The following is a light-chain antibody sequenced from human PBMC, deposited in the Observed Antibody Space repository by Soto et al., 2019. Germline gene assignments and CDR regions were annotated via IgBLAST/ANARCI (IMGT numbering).Light chain of an antibody. CDR2: GAS. Sequence: EIVMTQSPATLSVSPGERATLSCRASQCVSSNLAWYQQKPGQAPRLLIYGASTRATGIPARFSGSGSGTEFTLTISSLQSEDFAVYYCQQYNNWPPTFGQGTKV. CDR1: QCVSSN. CDR3: QQYNNWPPT. J-gene: IGKJ1*01. V-gene: IGKV3-15*01.